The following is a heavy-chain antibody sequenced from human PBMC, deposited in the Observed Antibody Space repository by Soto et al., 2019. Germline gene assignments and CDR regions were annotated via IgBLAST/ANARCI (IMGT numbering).Heavy chain of an antibody. J-gene: IGHJ5*02. V-gene: IGHV1-2*04. CDR1: GYTFTGYY. CDR2: INPNSGGT. D-gene: IGHD6-13*01. CDR3: AREHSSSWYGESWFDP. Sequence: ASVKVSCKASGYTFTGYYMHWVRQAPGQGLEWMGWINPNSGGTNYAQKFQGWVTMTRDTSISTAYMELSRLRSDDTAVYYCAREHSSSWYGESWFDPWGQGTLVTLSS.